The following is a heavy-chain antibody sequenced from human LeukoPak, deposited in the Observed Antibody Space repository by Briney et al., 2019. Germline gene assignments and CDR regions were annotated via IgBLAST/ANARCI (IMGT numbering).Heavy chain of an antibody. CDR2: ISSDGRDK. CDR3: AKDLRRIAAYYFDY. CDR1: GFTFSSYA. J-gene: IGHJ4*02. V-gene: IGHV3-30*18. Sequence: GGFLRLSCAASGFTFSSYAIHWVRQAPGKGLEWVAVISSDGRDKHHADSVKGRFTISRDNSKNTLFLQTNSLRPEDTAVYYCAKDLRRIAAYYFDYWGQGTLVTVSS. D-gene: IGHD6-25*01.